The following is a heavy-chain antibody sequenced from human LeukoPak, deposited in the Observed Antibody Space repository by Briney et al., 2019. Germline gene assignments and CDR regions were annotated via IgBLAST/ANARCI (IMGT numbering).Heavy chain of an antibody. V-gene: IGHV3-73*01. CDR1: GFTLSGSA. J-gene: IGHJ4*02. CDR2: IRSKANSDAT. CDR3: ARGGWYYGSGSYSNFDY. D-gene: IGHD3-10*01. Sequence: GGSLRLSCTASGFTLSGSAIHWVRQASGKGLEWVGRIRSKANSDATAYVASVKGRFTISRDDSENTVYVQMNSLKTEDTAVYYCARGGWYYGSGSYSNFDYWGQGTLVTVSS.